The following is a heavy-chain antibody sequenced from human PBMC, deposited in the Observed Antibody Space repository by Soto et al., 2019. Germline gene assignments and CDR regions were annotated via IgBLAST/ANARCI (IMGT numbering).Heavy chain of an antibody. CDR3: ASQGAYSSSSSWFDP. CDR2: MNPNSGNT. J-gene: IGHJ5*02. D-gene: IGHD6-6*01. V-gene: IGHV1-8*02. CDR1: GYTFNNYD. Sequence: ASVKVSCKASGYTFNNYDIHWVRQAPGHGLEWMGWMNPNSGNTGYAQNFRGRVTMTQFSLKLSSVTAADTAVYYCASQGAYSSSSSWFDPWGQGTLVTVSS.